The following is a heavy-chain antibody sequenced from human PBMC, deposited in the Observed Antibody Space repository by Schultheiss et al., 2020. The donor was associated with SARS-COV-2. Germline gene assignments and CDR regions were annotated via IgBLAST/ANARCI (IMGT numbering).Heavy chain of an antibody. CDR3: ARDYSSTRSDTGFDP. J-gene: IGHJ5*02. V-gene: IGHV3-30*03. Sequence: GGSLRLSCAASGFSFSSNGMHWVRQAPGKGLEWVAVISYDGSNKYYADSVKGRFTISRDNSKNTLYLQMNSLRVEDTAVYYCARDYSSTRSDTGFDPWGQGTLVTVSS. CDR2: ISYDGSNK. D-gene: IGHD2-2*01. CDR1: GFSFSSNG.